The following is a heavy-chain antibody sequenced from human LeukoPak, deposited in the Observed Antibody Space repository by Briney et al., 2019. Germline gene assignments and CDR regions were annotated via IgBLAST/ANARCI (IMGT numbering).Heavy chain of an antibody. Sequence: PSETLSLTCAVYGGSFSGYYWSWIRQPPGKGLEWIGEINHSGSTNYNPSLKSRVTISVDTSKNQFSLKLSSVTAADTAVYYCARYYDSSGYYLGWYFDYWGQGTLVTVSS. J-gene: IGHJ4*02. V-gene: IGHV4-34*01. CDR2: INHSGST. CDR1: GGSFSGYY. D-gene: IGHD3-22*01. CDR3: ARYYDSSGYYLGWYFDY.